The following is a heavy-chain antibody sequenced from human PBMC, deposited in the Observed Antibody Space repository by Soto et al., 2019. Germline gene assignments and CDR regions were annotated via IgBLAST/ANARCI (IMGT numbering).Heavy chain of an antibody. J-gene: IGHJ4*02. D-gene: IGHD6-25*01. V-gene: IGHV4-31*03. CDR2: MYNDGRT. CDR1: GGSVSSGGFY. CDR3: TREAGY. Sequence: QVRLQESGPGLVKPSQTLSLTCTVSGGSVSSGGFYWNWIRQHPGKGLEWIGYMYNDGRTEYNPSLKSRVSIPVDTPKNQFSLKVIYVNDVDTAVYYCTREAGYWGQGILVTVSS.